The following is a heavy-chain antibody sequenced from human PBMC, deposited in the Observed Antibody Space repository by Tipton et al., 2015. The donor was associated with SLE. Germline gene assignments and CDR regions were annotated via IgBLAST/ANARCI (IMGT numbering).Heavy chain of an antibody. CDR1: GGSISSSSYY. D-gene: IGHD3-22*01. J-gene: IGHJ4*02. CDR2: IYYSGST. CDR3: ARQNYDSSGYPGAVDY. Sequence: TLSLTCTVSGGSISSSSYYWGWIRQPPGKGLEWIGSIYYSGSTYYNPSLKSRVTISVDTSKNQFSLKLGSVTAADTAVYYCARQNYDSSGYPGAVDYWGQGTLVTVSS. V-gene: IGHV4-39*07.